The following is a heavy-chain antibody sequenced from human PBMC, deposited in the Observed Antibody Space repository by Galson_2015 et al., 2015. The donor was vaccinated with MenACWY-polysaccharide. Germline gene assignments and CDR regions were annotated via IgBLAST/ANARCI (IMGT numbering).Heavy chain of an antibody. V-gene: IGHV3-74*01. Sequence: SLRLSCAASGFTFGGYWLHWVRQAPGKGLVWVSRINSDGGSTSYVDFVSGRFTISRDNATNPLYLQRNSLRAEDTAVYYCASGGGGYPNNYYFDYWGQGTLVTVSS. D-gene: IGHD3-16*01. CDR1: GFTFGGYW. CDR2: INSDGGST. CDR3: ASGGGGYPNNYYFDY. J-gene: IGHJ4*02.